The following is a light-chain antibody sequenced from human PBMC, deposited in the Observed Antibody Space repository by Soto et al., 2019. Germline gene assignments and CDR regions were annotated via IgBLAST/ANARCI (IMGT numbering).Light chain of an antibody. V-gene: IGKV1-5*01. J-gene: IGKJ5*01. CDR1: QSISTW. CDR3: QPLNSYPIT. Sequence: DIQMTQSPSTLPASVGDRVTITCRANQSISTWLAWYQPKPGKAPNLLIYAASTLQSGVPSRFSGSGSGTEFTLTISSLYPEDFATYYCQPLNSYPITFVQGTRLE. CDR2: AAS.